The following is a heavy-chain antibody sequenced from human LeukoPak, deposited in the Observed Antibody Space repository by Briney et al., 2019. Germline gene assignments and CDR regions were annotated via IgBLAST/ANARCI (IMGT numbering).Heavy chain of an antibody. V-gene: IGHV3-48*01. Sequence: PGGSLRLSCATSRFTFRNFAMNWVRQAPGKGLEWVSYISSSGTTIYYADSVKGRFTISRDNSKNTLYLQMNSLRAEDTAVYYCARGVTTAHDAFDIWGQGTMVTVSS. CDR3: ARGVTTAHDAFDI. D-gene: IGHD4-17*01. CDR1: RFTFRNFA. J-gene: IGHJ3*02. CDR2: ISSSGTTI.